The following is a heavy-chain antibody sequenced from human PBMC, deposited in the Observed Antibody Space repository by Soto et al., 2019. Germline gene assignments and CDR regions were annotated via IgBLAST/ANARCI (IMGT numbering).Heavy chain of an antibody. D-gene: IGHD3-3*01. CDR1: GGSFSGYY. J-gene: IGHJ4*02. CDR2: INHSGST. Sequence: SETLSLTCAVYGGSFSGYYWSWIRQPPGKGLEWIGEINHSGSTNYNPSLKSRVTISVDTSKNQFSLKLSSVTAADTAVYYCARSKVAGYYDATAYFDYWGQGTLVTVSS. V-gene: IGHV4-34*01. CDR3: ARSKVAGYYDATAYFDY.